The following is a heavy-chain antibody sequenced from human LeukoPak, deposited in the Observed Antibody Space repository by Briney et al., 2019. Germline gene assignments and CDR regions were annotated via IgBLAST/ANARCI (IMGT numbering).Heavy chain of an antibody. D-gene: IGHD1-7*01. CDR1: GYTFTGYY. J-gene: IGHJ6*03. CDR2: INPNSGGT. V-gene: IGHV1-2*04. Sequence: ASVKVSCKASGYTFTGYYMHWVRQAPGQGLEWMGWINPNSGGTNYAQKFQGWVTMTRDTSISTAYMELSSLRSEDTAVYYCATFRNYGYYYYMDVWGKGTTVTVSS. CDR3: ATFRNYGYYYYMDV.